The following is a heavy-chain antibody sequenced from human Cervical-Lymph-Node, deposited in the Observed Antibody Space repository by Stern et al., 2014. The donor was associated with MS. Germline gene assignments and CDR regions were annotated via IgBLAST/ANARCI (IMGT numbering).Heavy chain of an antibody. D-gene: IGHD4-11*01. CDR3: VRQVTVRSRFDY. CDR2: IDDNGRT. V-gene: IGHV4-39*01. Sequence: QLQLQESGPGLVKPSETLSRTCTVSGGSISSSYYWGWIRQSSGKGLEWIGSIDDNGRTFYHPSLKSRVTISGDTSNNPFSPKLSSVTAADTAVYYCVRQVTVRSRFDYWGQGTLVTVSS. J-gene: IGHJ4*02. CDR1: GGSISSSYY.